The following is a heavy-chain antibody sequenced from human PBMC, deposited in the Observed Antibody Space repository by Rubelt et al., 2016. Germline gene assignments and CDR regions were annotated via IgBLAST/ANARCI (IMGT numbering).Heavy chain of an antibody. J-gene: IGHJ2*01. V-gene: IGHV4-4*07. D-gene: IGHD4-23*01. Sequence: GPGLVKPSETLSLTCTVSGGFFTNYYWNWFRQPAGKGLEWIGRIFTGGNTNYNPSLESRVTMSVEMSQRQISLKQAAVTAADTAVYYCARDVRWSWHFDLWGRGTLVTVSS. CDR2: IFTGGNT. CDR3: ARDVRWSWHFDL. CDR1: GGFFTNYY.